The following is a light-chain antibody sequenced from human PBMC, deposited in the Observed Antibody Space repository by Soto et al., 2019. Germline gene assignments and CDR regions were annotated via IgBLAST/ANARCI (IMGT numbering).Light chain of an antibody. Sequence: QPVLTQSPSASASLGASVKLTCTLSSGHSSYAIAWHHQQPEKGPRYLMKLNSDGSHSKGDGIPDRFSGSSSGAERYLTISSLQSEDEADYYCQTWGTGILVFGGGTKVTVL. J-gene: IGLJ2*01. V-gene: IGLV4-69*01. CDR3: QTWGTGILV. CDR2: LNSDGSH. CDR1: SGHSSYA.